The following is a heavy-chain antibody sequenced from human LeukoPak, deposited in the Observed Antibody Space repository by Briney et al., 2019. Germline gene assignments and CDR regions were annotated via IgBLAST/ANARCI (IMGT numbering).Heavy chain of an antibody. J-gene: IGHJ4*02. Sequence: SETLSLTCTVSGGSISSYHWSWIRQPPGKGLEWLGYIYYSGSTNYNPSLKSRVTISVDTSKNQFSLKLNSVTAADTAVYYCARHAGYSSGWYQELDYWGQGTLVTVSS. CDR1: GGSISSYH. CDR3: ARHAGYSSGWYQELDY. V-gene: IGHV4-59*01. CDR2: IYYSGST. D-gene: IGHD6-19*01.